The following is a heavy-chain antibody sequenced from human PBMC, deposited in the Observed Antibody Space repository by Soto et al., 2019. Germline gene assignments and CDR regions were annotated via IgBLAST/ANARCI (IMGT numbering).Heavy chain of an antibody. CDR1: GGTFSSYA. J-gene: IGHJ5*02. CDR3: AREVGGTLSGFAP. CDR2: LIPIFGTA. Sequence: QVQLVQSGAEVKKPGSSVKVSCKASGGTFSSYAISWVRQAPGQGLEWMGGLIPIFGTANYAKKFQGRVTITADEPTRTAYMELSSLRSEATAVSYCAREVGGTLSGFAPWGQGTLVTVSS. D-gene: IGHD1-26*01. V-gene: IGHV1-69*01.